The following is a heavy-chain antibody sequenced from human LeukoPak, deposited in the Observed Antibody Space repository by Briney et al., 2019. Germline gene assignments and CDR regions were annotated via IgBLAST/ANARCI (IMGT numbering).Heavy chain of an antibody. Sequence: PGGSLRLSCAVSGFTFSDYNMNWIRQAPGKGLEWVSYISTSGSIVNYRDSVKGRFTISRDNAKNSLYLQMNSLRAEDTAVYYCANAGNLFRSLNYWGPGTLVTVSS. CDR3: ANAGNLFRSLNY. CDR2: ISTSGSIV. CDR1: GFTFSDYN. D-gene: IGHD4-23*01. J-gene: IGHJ4*02. V-gene: IGHV3-11*04.